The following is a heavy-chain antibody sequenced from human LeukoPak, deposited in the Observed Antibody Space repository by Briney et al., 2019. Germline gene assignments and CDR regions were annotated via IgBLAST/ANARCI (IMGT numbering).Heavy chain of an antibody. CDR3: ARVGSSGWYVHPTLDY. V-gene: IGHV1-2*02. CDR2: INPSNGDT. J-gene: IGHJ4*02. Sequence: GASVKVSCKASGGTFSSYAISWVRQAPGQGLEWMAWINPSNGDTNYAQKFQGRVTMTRDTSISTAYMELTRLISDDTAVYYCARVGSSGWYVHPTLDYWGQGTLVTVSS. CDR1: GGTFSSYA. D-gene: IGHD6-19*01.